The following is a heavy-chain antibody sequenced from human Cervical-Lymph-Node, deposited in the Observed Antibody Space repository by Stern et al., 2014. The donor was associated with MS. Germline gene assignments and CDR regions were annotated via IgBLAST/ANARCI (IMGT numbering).Heavy chain of an antibody. Sequence: VQLVESGAEVKKPGASVKVSCKASGGTFSSYAISWVRQAPGQGLEWMGGIIPIFGISNYAQKFQGRVTIPADKSTSTAYMELSSLRSEDTAVYYCARDRGHGGDYGLGFDPWGQGTLVTVSS. D-gene: IGHD4-17*01. J-gene: IGHJ5*02. CDR3: ARDRGHGGDYGLGFDP. CDR1: GGTFSSYA. V-gene: IGHV1-69*17. CDR2: IIPIFGIS.